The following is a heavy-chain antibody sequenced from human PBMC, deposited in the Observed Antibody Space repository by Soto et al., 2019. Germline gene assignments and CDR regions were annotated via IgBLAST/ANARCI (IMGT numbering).Heavy chain of an antibody. Sequence: ASVKVSCKASGYTFTSYYRHWVRQAPGQGLEWMGIINPSGGSTSYAQKFQGRVTMTRDTSTSTVYMELSSLRSEDTAVYYCARSSPRIDAFDIWGQGTMVTVSS. CDR3: ARSSPRIDAFDI. J-gene: IGHJ3*02. CDR2: INPSGGST. CDR1: GYTFTSYY. V-gene: IGHV1-46*01.